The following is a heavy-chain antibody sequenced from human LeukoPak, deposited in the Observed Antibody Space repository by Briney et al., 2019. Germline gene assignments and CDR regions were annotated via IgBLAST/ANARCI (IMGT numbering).Heavy chain of an antibody. Sequence: GGSLRLSYAASGFTFSSYSMNWVRQAPGKGLEWVSSISSSSSYIYYADSVKGRFTISRDNAKNSLYLQMNSLRAEDTAVYYCATIVVVPAARSPGYWGQGTLVTVSS. CDR3: ATIVVVPAARSPGY. CDR2: ISSSSSYI. D-gene: IGHD2-2*01. CDR1: GFTFSSYS. V-gene: IGHV3-21*01. J-gene: IGHJ4*02.